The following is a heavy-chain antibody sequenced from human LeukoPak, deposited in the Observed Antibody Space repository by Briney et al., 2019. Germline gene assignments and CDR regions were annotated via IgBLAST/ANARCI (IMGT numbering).Heavy chain of an antibody. D-gene: IGHD3-16*01. CDR1: GGSFSGYY. CDR3: ARRAITFPFDP. Sequence: SETLSLTCAVYGGSFSGYYWSWIRQPPGKGLEWIGEINHSGSTNYNPSLKSRVTISVDTSKNQFSLKLSSVTAADTAVYYCARRAITFPFDPWGQGTLVTVSS. CDR2: INHSGST. V-gene: IGHV4-34*01. J-gene: IGHJ5*02.